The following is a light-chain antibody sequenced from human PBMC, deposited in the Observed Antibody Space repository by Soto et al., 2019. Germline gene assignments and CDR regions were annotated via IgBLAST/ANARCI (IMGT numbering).Light chain of an antibody. J-gene: IGKJ1*01. CDR3: QQYYTTPL. Sequence: DIVMTQSPDSLAVSLGERATINCKSSQSVLYSSKNKNYLAWYQQKPGQSPKLLIYWASTRESGVPDRFSGSGSWTDFTLTISSLQAEDVAVYYCQQYYTTPLFGQGTKVEIK. CDR1: QSVLYSSKNKNY. V-gene: IGKV4-1*01. CDR2: WAS.